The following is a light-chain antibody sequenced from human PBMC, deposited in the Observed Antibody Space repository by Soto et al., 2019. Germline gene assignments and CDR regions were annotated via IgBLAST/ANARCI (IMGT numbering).Light chain of an antibody. CDR2: EVS. J-gene: IGLJ1*01. Sequence: QSALTQPASVSGSPGQSITISRTGTSSDVGSYNLVSWYQQHPGKAPKLMIYEVSKRPSGVSNRFSGSKSGNTASLTISGLQAEDEPDYYCCSYAGSSTFLYVFGTGTKLTVL. V-gene: IGLV2-23*02. CDR3: CSYAGSSTFLYV. CDR1: SSDVGSYNL.